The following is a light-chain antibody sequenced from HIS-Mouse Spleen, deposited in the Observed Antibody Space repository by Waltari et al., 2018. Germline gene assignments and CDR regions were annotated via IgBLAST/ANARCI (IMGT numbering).Light chain of an antibody. CDR3: QVWDSSSDHYV. CDR1: KIGSKS. J-gene: IGLJ1*01. Sequence: SYVLTQPPSVSVAPGKTARITCGGNKIGSKSVNWYQQKQGQDPVLVVYDDGDRPSGIPEGFSGSNSGNTDTLTISRVEAGDEADYYCQVWDSSSDHYVFGTGTKVTVL. V-gene: IGLV3-21*03. CDR2: DDG.